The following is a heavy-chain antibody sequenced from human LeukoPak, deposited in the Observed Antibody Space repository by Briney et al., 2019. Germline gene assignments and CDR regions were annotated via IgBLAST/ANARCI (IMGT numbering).Heavy chain of an antibody. CDR2: IFYSENT. CDR1: GGSIDSNIHF. CDR3: ARQVLAWERHPSFDY. D-gene: IGHD1-26*01. J-gene: IGHJ4*02. Sequence: PSETLSLTCTVSGGSIDSNIHFWAWLRQPPGKGLEWIGSIFYSENTYYNPSLKSRVTISVDTSKNQFSLKLKSVTAADTAVYYCARQVLAWERHPSFDYRGQGTLVTVSS. V-gene: IGHV4-39*01.